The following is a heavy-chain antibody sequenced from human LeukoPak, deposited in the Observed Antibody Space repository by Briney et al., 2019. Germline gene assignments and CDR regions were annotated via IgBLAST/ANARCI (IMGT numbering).Heavy chain of an antibody. CDR3: ARQRFTYYYNSSGYTNFDY. CDR2: IYYSGST. J-gene: IGHJ4*02. CDR1: GGSISSYY. V-gene: IGHV4-59*08. Sequence: PSETLSLTCTVSGGSISSYYWSWIRQPPGKGLEWIGYIYYSGSTNYNPSLKSRVTISVDTSKNQFSLKLSSVTAADTAVYYCARQRFTYYYNSSGYTNFDYWGQGTLVTASS. D-gene: IGHD3-22*01.